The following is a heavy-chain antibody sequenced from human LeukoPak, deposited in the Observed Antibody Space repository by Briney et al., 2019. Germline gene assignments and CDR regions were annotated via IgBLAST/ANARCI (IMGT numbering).Heavy chain of an antibody. CDR2: IYYSGST. D-gene: IGHD3-9*01. J-gene: IGHJ3*01. CDR1: GGSISSGDYY. CDR3: ARHPRGYFDWLTYAFDV. Sequence: SQTLSLTCTVSGGSISSGDYYWSWIRQPPGKGLEWFGYIYYSGSTNYNPSLKSRVTISVDTSKNQYPLKLSSVTAADTAVYYCARHPRGYFDWLTYAFDVWGQGTMVTVSS. V-gene: IGHV4-30-4*08.